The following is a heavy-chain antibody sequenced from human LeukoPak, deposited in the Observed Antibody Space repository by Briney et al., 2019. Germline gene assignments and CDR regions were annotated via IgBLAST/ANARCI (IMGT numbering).Heavy chain of an antibody. CDR3: ARVIGVIGAFDI. CDR1: GFTFDDYA. CDR2: ISWNGGSI. Sequence: PGGSLRLSCAASGFTFDDYAMHWVRQAPGKGLEWVSGISWNGGSIGYADSVKGRFTISRDNAKNSLYLQMNSLRAEDTAVYYCARVIGVIGAFDIWGQGTMVTVSS. D-gene: IGHD3-22*01. J-gene: IGHJ3*02. V-gene: IGHV3-9*01.